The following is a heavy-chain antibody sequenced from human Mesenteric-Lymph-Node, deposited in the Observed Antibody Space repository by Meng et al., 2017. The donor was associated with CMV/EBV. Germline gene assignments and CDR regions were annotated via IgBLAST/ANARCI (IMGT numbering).Heavy chain of an antibody. CDR3: ARVCSSTSCYGPDDY. CDR2: IIPIFGTA. V-gene: IGHV1-69*01. CDR1: GGTFSSHA. J-gene: IGHJ4*02. D-gene: IGHD2-2*01. Sequence: SGGTFSSHAISWVRQAPGQGLEWMGGIIPIFGTANYAQKFQGRVTITADESTSTAYMELSSLRSEDTAVYYCARVCSSTSCYGPDDYWGQGTLVTVSS.